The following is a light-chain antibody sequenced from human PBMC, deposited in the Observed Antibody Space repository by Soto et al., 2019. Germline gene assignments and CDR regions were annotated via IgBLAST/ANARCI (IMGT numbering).Light chain of an antibody. V-gene: IGLV2-14*01. J-gene: IGLJ3*02. Sequence: QSVLTQVASVSGSPGQSITISCIGSSSDIGAYDYVSWYQQHPGKAPEVIIYEVSNRPSGISNRFSASKSGNTASLTISGLQAEDEADYYCSSYTSDSGRVFGGGTKVTVL. CDR1: SSDIGAYDY. CDR3: SSYTSDSGRV. CDR2: EVS.